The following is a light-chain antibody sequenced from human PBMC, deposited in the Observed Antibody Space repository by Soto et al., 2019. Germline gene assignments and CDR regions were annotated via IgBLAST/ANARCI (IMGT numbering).Light chain of an antibody. V-gene: IGKV1-12*01. CDR3: LQVNSFPRT. J-gene: IGKJ1*01. CDR1: QGIGVR. CDR2: SAS. Sequence: IQMPQSPSSLSASIGDRVTITCRASQGIGVRLAWFQQKPGKAPQYLIQSASILQSGVPSRFSGSGSGTEFILTINSLQPEDVAIYYCLQVNSFPRTFGQGTKVDI.